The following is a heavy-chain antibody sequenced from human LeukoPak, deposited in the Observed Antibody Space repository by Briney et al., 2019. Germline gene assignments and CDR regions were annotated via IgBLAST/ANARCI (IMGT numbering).Heavy chain of an antibody. CDR2: IYYSGST. CDR1: GFTFSSYA. V-gene: IGHV4-39*01. Sequence: PGGSLRLSCAASGFTFSSYAMSWVRQAPGKGLEWIGSIYYSGSTYYNPSLKSRVTISVDTSKNQFSLKLSSVTAADTAVYYCARVFLEWFGYGMDVWGQGTTVTVSS. D-gene: IGHD3-3*01. CDR3: ARVFLEWFGYGMDV. J-gene: IGHJ6*02.